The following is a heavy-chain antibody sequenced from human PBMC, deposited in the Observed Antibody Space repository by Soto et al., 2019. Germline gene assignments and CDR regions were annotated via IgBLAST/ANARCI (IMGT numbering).Heavy chain of an antibody. V-gene: IGHV1-69*13. CDR2: IIPIFGTA. CDR3: ARDSQADILTGYPFYYYGMDV. J-gene: IGHJ6*02. D-gene: IGHD3-9*01. Sequence: SVKVSCKASGGTFSSYAISWVRQAPGQGLEWMGGIIPIFGTANYTQKFQGRVTITADESTSTAYMELSSLRSEDTAVYYCARDSQADILTGYPFYYYGMDVWGQGTTVTV. CDR1: GGTFSSYA.